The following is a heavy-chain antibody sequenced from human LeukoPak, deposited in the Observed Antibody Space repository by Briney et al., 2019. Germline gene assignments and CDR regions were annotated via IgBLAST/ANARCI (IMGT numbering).Heavy chain of an antibody. D-gene: IGHD3-22*01. J-gene: IGHJ4*02. Sequence: GGSLRLSCAASGLIFDDYAMHWVRQAPGKGLEWVSGISWNSGSIGYADSVKGRFTISRDNAKNSLYLQMNSLRAEDTALYYCAKDRSGYDSSGFDYWGQGTLVTVSS. CDR1: GLIFDDYA. CDR2: ISWNSGSI. V-gene: IGHV3-9*01. CDR3: AKDRSGYDSSGFDY.